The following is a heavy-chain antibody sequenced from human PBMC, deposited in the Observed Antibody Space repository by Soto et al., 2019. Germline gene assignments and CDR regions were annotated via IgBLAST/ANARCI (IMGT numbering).Heavy chain of an antibody. CDR3: ARDYYGSGLHSLFDY. D-gene: IGHD6-19*01. Sequence: GGSLRLSCAASGFTFSSYWMSWVRQAPGKGLEWVANIKQDGSEKYYVDSVKGRFTISRDNAKNSLYLQMNSLRAEDTAVYYCARDYYGSGLHSLFDYWGQGTLVTVSS. V-gene: IGHV3-7*01. CDR1: GFTFSSYW. CDR2: IKQDGSEK. J-gene: IGHJ4*02.